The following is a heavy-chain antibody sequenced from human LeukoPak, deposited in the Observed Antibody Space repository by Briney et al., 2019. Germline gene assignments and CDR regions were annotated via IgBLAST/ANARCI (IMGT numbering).Heavy chain of an antibody. J-gene: IGHJ4*02. V-gene: IGHV3-15*01. D-gene: IGHD2-2*02. CDR3: TTEYLYTSEGAGDS. Sequence: KPGGSLRLSCATSGFTFSNAWMNWVRQAPGKGLEWVGRIKSESEGGTTDYASPVKGRFTISRDDSKNTVYLQMNSLKPEDTAVYYCTTEYLYTSEGAGDSWGQGTLVTVSS. CDR1: GFTFSNAW. CDR2: IKSESEGGTT.